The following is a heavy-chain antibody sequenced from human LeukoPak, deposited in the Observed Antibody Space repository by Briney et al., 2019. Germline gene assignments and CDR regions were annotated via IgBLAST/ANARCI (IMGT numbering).Heavy chain of an antibody. D-gene: IGHD3-10*01. V-gene: IGHV3-30*02. CDR1: KFTFSSYG. J-gene: IGHJ4*02. Sequence: GGSLRLSCAASKFTFSSYGMHWVRQAPGKGLEWVAFIRYDGSNKYYADSVKGRFTISRDNSKNTLYLQMNSLRAEDTAVYYCAKDGSYGSGSYYGGGLDYWGQGTLVTVSS. CDR3: AKDGSYGSGSYYGGGLDY. CDR2: IRYDGSNK.